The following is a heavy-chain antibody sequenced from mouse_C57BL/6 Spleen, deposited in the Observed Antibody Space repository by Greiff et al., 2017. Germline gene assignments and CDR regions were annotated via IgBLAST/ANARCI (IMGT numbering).Heavy chain of an antibody. CDR3: TDGNYNYAMDY. D-gene: IGHD2-1*01. CDR1: GFTFSNYW. Sequence: EVKLMESGGGLVQPGGSMKLSCVASGFTFSNYWMNWVRQSPEKGLEWVAQIRLKSDNYATHYAESVKGSFTISRDDSKSSVYLQMNNLRAEDTGIYYCTDGNYNYAMDYWGQGTSVTVSS. J-gene: IGHJ4*01. CDR2: IRLKSDNYAT. V-gene: IGHV6-3*01.